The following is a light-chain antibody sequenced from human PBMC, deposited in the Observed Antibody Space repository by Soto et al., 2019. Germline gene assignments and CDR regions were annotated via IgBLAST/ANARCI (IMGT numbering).Light chain of an antibody. J-gene: IGLJ2*01. CDR3: AAWDDSLSGPMV. CDR1: SSNIGSNY. CDR2: RNN. Sequence: QSVLTQPPSASGTPGQRVTISCSGSSSNIGSNYVYWYQQLPGTAPKLLIYRNNQRPSGVPDRFSGSKSGTSASLAISGLRSEDEADYYCAAWDDSLSGPMVFGGGTKVTVL. V-gene: IGLV1-47*01.